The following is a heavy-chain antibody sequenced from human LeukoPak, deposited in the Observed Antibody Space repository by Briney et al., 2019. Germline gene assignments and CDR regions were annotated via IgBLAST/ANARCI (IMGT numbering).Heavy chain of an antibody. CDR2: IDWDDDK. CDR1: GFSLSTSGMC. V-gene: IGHV2-70*11. J-gene: IGHJ4*02. Sequence: SGPALVKPTQTRTLTCTFSGFSLSTSGMCVSWIRQPPRKALEWLARIDWDDDKYYSTSLKTRLTISKDTSKNQVVLTMTNMDPVDTATYYCARIRTPYGSGSYYHFDWGQGTLVTVSS. CDR3: ARIRTPYGSGSYYHFD. D-gene: IGHD3-10*01.